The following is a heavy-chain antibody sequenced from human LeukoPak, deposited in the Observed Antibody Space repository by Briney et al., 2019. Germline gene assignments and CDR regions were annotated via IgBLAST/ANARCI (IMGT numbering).Heavy chain of an antibody. D-gene: IGHD4-23*01. CDR2: IIPMFGTG. CDR1: GGTFSSHT. J-gene: IGHJ4*02. Sequence: SVKVSCKASGGTFSSHTISWVRQAPGQGLEWMGGIIPMFGTGNYAQKFQGRVTITADESTSTAYVELSSLRSEDTAMYYCAREKSLGGFDYWGQETLVTVSS. CDR3: AREKSLGGFDY. V-gene: IGHV1-69*13.